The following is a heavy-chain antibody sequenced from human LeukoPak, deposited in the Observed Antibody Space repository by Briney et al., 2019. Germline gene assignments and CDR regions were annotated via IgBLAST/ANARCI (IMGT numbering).Heavy chain of an antibody. CDR3: ARAGGSSWLYYFYYMDV. J-gene: IGHJ6*03. CDR2: INHSGST. Sequence: SETLSLTCAVYGGSFSGYYWSWIRQPPGKGLEWIGEINHSGSTNYNPSLKSRVTISVDTSKNQFSLKLSSVTAADTAVYYCARAGGSSWLYYFYYMDVWGKGTTVTVSS. V-gene: IGHV4-34*01. D-gene: IGHD6-6*01. CDR1: GGSFSGYY.